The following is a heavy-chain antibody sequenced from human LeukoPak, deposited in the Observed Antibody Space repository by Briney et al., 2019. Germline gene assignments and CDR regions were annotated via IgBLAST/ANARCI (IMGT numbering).Heavy chain of an antibody. D-gene: IGHD6-13*01. Sequence: SETLSLTCAVYGGSFSGYYWSWIRQPPGKGLEWIGEINHSGSTNYNPSLKSRVTISVDTSKNQFSLKLSFVTAADTAVYYCASEPGIAAAGTFDYWGQGTLVTVSS. CDR3: ASEPGIAAAGTFDY. CDR2: INHSGST. J-gene: IGHJ4*02. CDR1: GGSFSGYY. V-gene: IGHV4-34*01.